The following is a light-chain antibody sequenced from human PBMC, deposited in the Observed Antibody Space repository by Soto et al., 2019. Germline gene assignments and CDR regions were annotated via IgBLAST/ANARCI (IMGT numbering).Light chain of an antibody. CDR1: SSDVGGYNY. J-gene: IGLJ1*01. V-gene: IGLV2-14*01. CDR2: EVS. Sequence: ALTQPASVSGSPGQSITISCTGTSSDVGGYNYVSWYQQHPGKAPKLMIYEVSNRPSGVSNRFSGSKSGNTASLTISGLQAEDEADFYCSSYPSSSTPYVFGTGTKVTVL. CDR3: SSYPSSSTPYV.